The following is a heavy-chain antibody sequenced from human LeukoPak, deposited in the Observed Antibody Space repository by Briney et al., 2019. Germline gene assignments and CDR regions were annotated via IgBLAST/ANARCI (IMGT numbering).Heavy chain of an antibody. CDR3: ATGVQRSTYWYFDL. CDR2: FDPGNGET. D-gene: IGHD3-10*02. J-gene: IGHJ2*01. Sequence: GASVKVSCKVSGYTLTELSMHWVRQAPGKGLEWMGGFDPGNGETIYAQKFQGRVTMTEDTSTDTAYMELSSLRSEDTAVYYCATGVQRSTYWYFDLWGRGTLVTVSS. CDR1: GYTLTELS. V-gene: IGHV1-24*01.